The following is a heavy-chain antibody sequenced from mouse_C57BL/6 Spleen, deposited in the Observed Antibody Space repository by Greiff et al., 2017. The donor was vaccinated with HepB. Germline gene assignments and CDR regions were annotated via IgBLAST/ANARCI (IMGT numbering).Heavy chain of an antibody. J-gene: IGHJ3*01. CDR3: ESGYYDYDPWFAY. Sequence: QVQLQQSGAELVKPGASVKISCKASGYAFSSYWMNWVKQRPGKGLEWIGQIYPGDGDTNYNGKFKGKATLTADKSSSTAYMQLSSLTSEDSAVYFCESGYYDYDPWFAYWGQGTLVTVSA. D-gene: IGHD2-4*01. CDR2: IYPGDGDT. V-gene: IGHV1-80*01. CDR1: GYAFSSYW.